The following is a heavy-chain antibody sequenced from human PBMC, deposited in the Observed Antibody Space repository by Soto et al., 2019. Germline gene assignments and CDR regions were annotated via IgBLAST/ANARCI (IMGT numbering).Heavy chain of an antibody. CDR2: ISSGGDST. Sequence: GGSLRLSCAASGFTFSNYAMSWVRQAPGKGLEWVSAISSGGDSTYYGDSVKGRFTISRDNSENTLYLQMSSLKTEDTAVYYCAREGSSSGPDYEYWGQGTLVTVS. D-gene: IGHD3-22*01. V-gene: IGHV3-23*01. CDR3: AREGSSSGPDYEY. J-gene: IGHJ4*02. CDR1: GFTFSNYA.